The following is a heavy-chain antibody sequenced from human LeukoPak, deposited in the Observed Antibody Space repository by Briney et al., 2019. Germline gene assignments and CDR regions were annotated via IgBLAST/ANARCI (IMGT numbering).Heavy chain of an antibody. CDR2: ISYSGST. CDR3: ARRSRTYYFDY. CDR1: GDSVSHETYY. J-gene: IGHJ4*02. Sequence: PSETLSLTCTVSGDSVSHETYYWSWIRQPPGKGLEWIGYISYSGSTNYNPSLKSRLIISVDTSKNQFSLKLSSVTAADTAVYFCARRSRTYYFDYWGQGTLVTVSS. V-gene: IGHV4-61*01. D-gene: IGHD1-7*01.